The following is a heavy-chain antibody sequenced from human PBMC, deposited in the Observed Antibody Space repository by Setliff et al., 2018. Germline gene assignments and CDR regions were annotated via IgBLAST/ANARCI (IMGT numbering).Heavy chain of an antibody. CDR2: IYYSGST. Sequence: SETLSLTCTVSGGSISSSSYYWGWIRQPPGKGLEWIGSIYYSGSTYYNPSLKSRVTISVDTSKNQFSLKLSPVTAADTAVYYCARARIQLWSSPYNWFDPWGQGTLVTVSS. CDR3: ARARIQLWSSPYNWFDP. J-gene: IGHJ5*02. CDR1: GGSISSSSYY. D-gene: IGHD5-18*01. V-gene: IGHV4-39*07.